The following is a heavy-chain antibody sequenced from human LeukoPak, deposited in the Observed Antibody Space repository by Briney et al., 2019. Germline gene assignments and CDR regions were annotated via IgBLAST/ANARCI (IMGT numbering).Heavy chain of an antibody. CDR2: ISSSGSTI. CDR1: GFTFSSYE. Sequence: GGSLRLSCAASGFTFSSYEMNWVRQAPGKGLGWVSYISSSGSTIYYADSVKGRFTISRDNAKNSLYLQMNSLRAEDTAVYYCAREVAAAGPRNAFDIWGQGTMVTVSS. V-gene: IGHV3-48*03. CDR3: AREVAAAGPRNAFDI. D-gene: IGHD6-13*01. J-gene: IGHJ3*02.